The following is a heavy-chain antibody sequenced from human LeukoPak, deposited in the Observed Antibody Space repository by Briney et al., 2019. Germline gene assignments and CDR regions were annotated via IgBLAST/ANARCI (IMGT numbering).Heavy chain of an antibody. Sequence: GGSLRLSCAASGFTFSSYSMNWVRQAPGKGLEWVSYISSSSSTIYYADSVKGRFTISRDNAKNSLYLQMNSLRDEDTAVYYCARDRAVSGYSDAFDTWGQGTMVTVSS. CDR3: ARDRAVSGYSDAFDT. V-gene: IGHV3-48*02. J-gene: IGHJ3*02. CDR1: GFTFSSYS. D-gene: IGHD5-18*01. CDR2: ISSSSSTI.